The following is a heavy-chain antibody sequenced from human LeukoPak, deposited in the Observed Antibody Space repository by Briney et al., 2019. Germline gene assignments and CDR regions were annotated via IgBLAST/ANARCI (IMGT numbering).Heavy chain of an antibody. CDR1: GGSISNYY. D-gene: IGHD3-10*01. CDR2: IYYRGMT. CDR3: ARPNDYGSETYALDY. J-gene: IGHJ4*02. V-gene: IGHV4-59*01. Sequence: SETLSLTCTISGGSISNYYWNWIRRPPGKGLEWIGYIYYRGMTNSNPSLKSRLTISVDTSKNQFSLKLRSVTAADTAVYYCARPNDYGSETYALDYWGQGILVTVSS.